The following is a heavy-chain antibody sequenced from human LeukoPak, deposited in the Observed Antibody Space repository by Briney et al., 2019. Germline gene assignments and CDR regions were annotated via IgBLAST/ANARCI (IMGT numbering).Heavy chain of an antibody. D-gene: IGHD2-21*02. CDR1: GYTFTSYG. CDR2: ISAYNGNT. CDR3: AKKTSFCGDCYPYYFDS. V-gene: IGHV1-18*01. J-gene: IGHJ4*02. Sequence: ASVKVSCKASGYTFTSYGISWVRQAPGQGLEWMGWISAYNGNTNYAQKLQGRVTMTTDTSTSTAYMELRSLRSDDTAVYYCAKKTSFCGDCYPYYFDSWGQGTLVTVSS.